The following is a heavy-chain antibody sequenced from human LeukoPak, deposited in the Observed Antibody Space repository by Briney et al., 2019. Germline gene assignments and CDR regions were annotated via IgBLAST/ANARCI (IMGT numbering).Heavy chain of an antibody. CDR3: AREPYDFWSGYYYYMDV. CDR1: GFRFSDHY. V-gene: IGHV3-74*01. D-gene: IGHD3-3*01. Sequence: GGSLRLSCAGSGFRFSDHYMDWVRQAPGKGLVWVSRINSDGSSTSYADSVKGRFTISRDNAKNTLYLQMNSLRAEDTAVYYCAREPYDFWSGYYYYMDVWGKGTTVTVSS. J-gene: IGHJ6*03. CDR2: INSDGSST.